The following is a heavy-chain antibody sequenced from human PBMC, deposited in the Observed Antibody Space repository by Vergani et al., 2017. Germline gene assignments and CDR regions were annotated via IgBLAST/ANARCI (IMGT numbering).Heavy chain of an antibody. V-gene: IGHV3-73*02. J-gene: IGHJ4*02. D-gene: IGHD5-18*01. CDR1: GFTFSGSA. CDR3: TTAPPPDY. CDR2: IRSKANSYAT. Sequence: EVQLVESGGGLVQPGGSLKLSCAASGFTFSGSAMHWVRQASGKGLEWVGRIRSKANSYATAYAASVKGRFTISRDDSKNTLYLQMNSLKTEDTAVYYCTTAPPPDYWGQGTLVTVSS.